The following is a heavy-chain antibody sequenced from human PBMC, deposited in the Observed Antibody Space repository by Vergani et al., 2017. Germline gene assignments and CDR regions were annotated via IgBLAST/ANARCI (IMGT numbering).Heavy chain of an antibody. V-gene: IGHV3-7*01. CDR2: IKYDGSKK. J-gene: IGHJ5*02. Sequence: EVQLVASGGGLVQRGGSLRLSCEASGFTFSNLWMTWVRQAPGKGLEWVANIKYDGSKKNYVDSVKGRFIISRDNAKNLLYLQMNNLRVEDTAVYFCARSPHGYTYGGYISQFDPWGQGTLVTVSS. CDR3: ARSPHGYTYGGYISQFDP. D-gene: IGHD5-18*01. CDR1: GFTFSNLW.